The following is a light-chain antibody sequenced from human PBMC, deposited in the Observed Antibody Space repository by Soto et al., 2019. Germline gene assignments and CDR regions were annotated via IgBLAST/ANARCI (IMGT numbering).Light chain of an antibody. CDR2: EVS. Sequence: QSVLTQPASVSGSPGQSITISCTGTSSDVGGYNFVSWYQQYPGKAPKLMIYEVSNRPSGVSNRFSGSKSGNTASLTISGLQAEDASDYYCSSYTGSSTRYVFGTGTKVTVL. CDR3: SSYTGSSTRYV. V-gene: IGLV2-14*01. J-gene: IGLJ1*01. CDR1: SSDVGGYNF.